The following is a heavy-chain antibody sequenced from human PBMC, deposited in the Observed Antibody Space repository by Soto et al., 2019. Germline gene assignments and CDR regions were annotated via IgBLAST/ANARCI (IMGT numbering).Heavy chain of an antibody. V-gene: IGHV4-30-4*01. CDR3: ARDLSDYNGMDV. Sequence: QVQLQESGPGLVQPSQTLSLTCTVSGGSISSGNYYWCWIRQPPGKGLEWIGYISHSGTTYYNPSLKSRITISVDTSKNQFSLKLSAVTAADTAVYYCARDLSDYNGMDVWGQGTTVTVSS. J-gene: IGHJ6*02. D-gene: IGHD3-16*02. CDR2: ISHSGTT. CDR1: GGSISSGNYY.